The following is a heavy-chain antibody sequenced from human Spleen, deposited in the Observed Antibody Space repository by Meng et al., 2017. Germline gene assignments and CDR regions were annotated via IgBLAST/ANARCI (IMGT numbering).Heavy chain of an antibody. D-gene: IGHD3/OR15-3a*01. V-gene: IGHV4-39*07. CDR1: GGSISSSSYC. CDR2: LYYSGST. Sequence: SETLSLTCTVSGGSISSSSYCWGWIRQPPGKGLEWIGSLYYSGSTYYNPSLKSRVTISVDTSKNQFSLKLSSVTAADTAVYYCARDRLDEGFDYWGQGTLVTVSS. CDR3: ARDRLDEGFDY. J-gene: IGHJ4*02.